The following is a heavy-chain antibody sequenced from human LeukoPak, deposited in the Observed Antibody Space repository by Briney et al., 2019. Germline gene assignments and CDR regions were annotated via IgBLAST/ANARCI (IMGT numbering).Heavy chain of an antibody. CDR1: GYTFTSYG. D-gene: IGHD3-16*02. Sequence: ASVKVSCKASGYTFTSYGISWVRQAPGQGLEWMGWISAYNGNTNYAQKLQGRVTMTTDTSTSTAYMELRSLRSDDTAVYYCARDYDYVWGSYRCPGYWGQGTLVTVSS. J-gene: IGHJ4*02. CDR2: ISAYNGNT. V-gene: IGHV1-18*01. CDR3: ARDYDYVWGSYRCPGY.